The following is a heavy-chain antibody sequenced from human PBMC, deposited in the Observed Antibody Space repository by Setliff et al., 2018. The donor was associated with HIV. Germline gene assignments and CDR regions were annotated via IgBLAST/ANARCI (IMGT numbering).Heavy chain of an antibody. Sequence: PSETLSLTCIVSGGSINSSSYYWAWIRQPPGKGLEWIGSIYYSGSTYYNPSLKSRVTISVDTSKNQFSLKLSSVTAADTAVYYCARDKSGTGGPKYFFDYWGQGTLVTVS. D-gene: IGHD1-1*01. J-gene: IGHJ4*02. CDR2: IYYSGST. V-gene: IGHV4-39*07. CDR3: ARDKSGTGGPKYFFDY. CDR1: GGSINSSSYY.